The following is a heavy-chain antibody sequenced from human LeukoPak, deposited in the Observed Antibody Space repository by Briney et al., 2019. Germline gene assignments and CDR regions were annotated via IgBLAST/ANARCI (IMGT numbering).Heavy chain of an antibody. D-gene: IGHD3-16*01. Sequence: GGSLRLSCAASGFTFSSYAMSWVRQAPGKGLEWFSGISGSGGSTYRADSVKGRFTISRDNSKNTLYLLMSLLRADDTAVYYCAKGKVGASITDHYSGMDVWGQGTTVTVSS. CDR2: ISGSGGST. CDR3: AKGKVGASITDHYSGMDV. CDR1: GFTFSSYA. V-gene: IGHV3-23*01. J-gene: IGHJ6*02.